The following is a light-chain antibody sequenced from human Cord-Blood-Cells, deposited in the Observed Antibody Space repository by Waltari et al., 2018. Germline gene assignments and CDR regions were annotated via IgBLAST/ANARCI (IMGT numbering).Light chain of an antibody. Sequence: QSALTQPASVSGSPGQSITTSCTGTSTDVGGYHYVSWYQQHPCKAPKLMIYEVSNRPSGVSNRVSGSKSGNTASVTFAVLQAEDEADYYCSSYTSSSTLGVFGTGTKVTVL. CDR2: EVS. V-gene: IGLV2-14*01. CDR3: SSYTSSSTLGV. J-gene: IGLJ1*01. CDR1: STDVGGYHY.